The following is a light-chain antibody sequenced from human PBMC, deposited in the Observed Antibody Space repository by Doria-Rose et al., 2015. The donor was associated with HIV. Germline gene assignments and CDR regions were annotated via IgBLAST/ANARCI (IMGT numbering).Light chain of an antibody. CDR2: WAS. CDR3: QQYYNTPS. Sequence: DIQVTRSPDSLGMSLGERATLNCKSNQSLLYTSRNYLAWYQQKPGQPPKLLIYWASTRQSGVPARFSGSGSGTDFTLTISSLEAEDVAVYYCQQYYNTPSFGPGTTVDIK. CDR1: QSLLYTSRNY. V-gene: IGKV4-1*01. J-gene: IGKJ3*01.